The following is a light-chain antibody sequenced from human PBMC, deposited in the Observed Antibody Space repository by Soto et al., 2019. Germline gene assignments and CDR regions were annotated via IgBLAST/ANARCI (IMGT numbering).Light chain of an antibody. CDR1: QSVSSSY. V-gene: IGKV3-20*01. Sequence: EIVLPQSTGTLSSSPWEIAPLTFRASQSVSSSYLAWYQQKPGQAPRLLIYGASSRATGIPDRFSGSGSGTDFTLTISRLEPEDFAVYYCHQYDSWTFGQGTKVDIK. J-gene: IGKJ1*01. CDR3: HQYDSWT. CDR2: GAS.